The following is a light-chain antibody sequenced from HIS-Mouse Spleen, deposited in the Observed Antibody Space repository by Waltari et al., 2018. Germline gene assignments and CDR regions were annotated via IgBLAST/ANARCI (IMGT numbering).Light chain of an antibody. V-gene: IGLV3-21*03. Sequence: SYVLTQPPSVSVAPGKTARITCGGNNIGSKSVHWYQQKPGQAPVLVVYDESDRPSGIPERFSGSNSGNTATLTISRVEAGDEADYYCQVWDSRSDHVVFGGGTKLTVL. CDR1: NIGSKS. CDR3: QVWDSRSDHVV. CDR2: DES. J-gene: IGLJ2*01.